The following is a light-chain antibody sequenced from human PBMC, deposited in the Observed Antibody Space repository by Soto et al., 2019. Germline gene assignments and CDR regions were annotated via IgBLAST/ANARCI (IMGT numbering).Light chain of an antibody. CDR3: QQYNNWPWT. CDR2: GAS. CDR1: QSVSST. Sequence: EIVMTQSPATLSVSPGERATLSCRASQSVSSTLAWYQQKPGQAPRLLIYGASTRATGIPARFSGSGSGTEFTLTISSLQSEDFAFYYCQQYNNWPWTSGQGTKLEIK. J-gene: IGKJ1*01. V-gene: IGKV3-15*01.